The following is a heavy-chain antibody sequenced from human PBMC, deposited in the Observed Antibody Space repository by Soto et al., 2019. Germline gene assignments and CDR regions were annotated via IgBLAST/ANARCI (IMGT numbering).Heavy chain of an antibody. Sequence: GASVKVSCKASGYTFTSYGISWVRQAPGQGLEWMGWISAYNGNTNYAQKLQGRVTMTTDTSTSTAYMELGSLRSDDTAVYYCAGPLITDYYYGMDVWGQGTTVTVSS. V-gene: IGHV1-18*01. J-gene: IGHJ6*02. CDR2: ISAYNGNT. CDR1: GYTFTSYG. CDR3: AGPLITDYYYGMDV.